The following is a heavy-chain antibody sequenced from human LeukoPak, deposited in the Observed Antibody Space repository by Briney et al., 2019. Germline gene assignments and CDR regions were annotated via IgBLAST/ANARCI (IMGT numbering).Heavy chain of an antibody. D-gene: IGHD3-10*01. V-gene: IGHV4-59*12. Sequence: PSETLSLTCTVSGGSISSYHWSWIRQPPGKGLEWIGYISYIGNTNYNPSLKSRVTISVDTSKNQFSLKLSSVTAADTAVYYCARGRPITMVRGVIRVPFDPWGQGTLVTVSS. J-gene: IGHJ5*02. CDR2: ISYIGNT. CDR3: ARGRPITMVRGVIRVPFDP. CDR1: GGSISSYH.